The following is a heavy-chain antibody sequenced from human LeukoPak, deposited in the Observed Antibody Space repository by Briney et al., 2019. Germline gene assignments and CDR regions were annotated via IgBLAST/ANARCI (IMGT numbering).Heavy chain of an antibody. J-gene: IGHJ5*02. CDR3: AKDLLPIGGWFDP. CDR2: ISSSSSPI. V-gene: IGHV3-48*02. CDR1: GFTISSYA. Sequence: GGSLRLSCAASGFTISSYAMNWVRQAPGKGLEWVSYISSSSSPINYADSVKGRFTISRDNAKNSLYLQMNSLRDEDKAVYYCAKDLLPIGGWFDPWGQGTLVTVSS. D-gene: IGHD2-15*01.